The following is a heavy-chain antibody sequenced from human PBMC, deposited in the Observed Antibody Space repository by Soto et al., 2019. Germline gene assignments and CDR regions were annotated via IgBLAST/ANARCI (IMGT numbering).Heavy chain of an antibody. CDR1: GFTFSSYG. CDR2: IWYDGSNK. J-gene: IGHJ4*02. Sequence: GGSLRLSCAASGFTFSSYGMHWVRQAPGKGLEWVAVIWYDGSNKYYADSVKGRFTISRDNSKNTLYLQMNNLRAEDTAVYYCATHTNSGSYYNLDYWGQGTLVTVSS. V-gene: IGHV3-33*01. D-gene: IGHD1-26*01. CDR3: ATHTNSGSYYNLDY.